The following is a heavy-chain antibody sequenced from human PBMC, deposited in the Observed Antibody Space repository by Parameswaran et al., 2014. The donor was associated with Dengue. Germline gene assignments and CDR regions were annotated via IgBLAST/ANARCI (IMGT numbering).Heavy chain of an antibody. J-gene: IGHJ4*02. CDR2: IIPIFGTA. Sequence: VRQMPGKGLEWMGGIIPIFGTANYAQKFQGRVTITADESTSTAYMELSSLRSEDTAVYYCARQYSAELNFDYWGQGTLVTVSS. D-gene: IGHD5-12*01. V-gene: IGHV1-69*01. CDR3: ARQYSAELNFDY.